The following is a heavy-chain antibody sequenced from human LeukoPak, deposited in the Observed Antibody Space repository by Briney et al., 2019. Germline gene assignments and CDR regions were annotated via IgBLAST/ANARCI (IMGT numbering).Heavy chain of an antibody. V-gene: IGHV3-30*02. D-gene: IGHD3-22*01. Sequence: GGSLRLSCAASGFTFSSYGMYWVRQAPGKGLEWVAFTRYDGSNKYYADSVKGRFTISRDNAKNSLYLQMNSLRAEDTAVYYCARKDREYFDYWGQGTLVTVSS. J-gene: IGHJ4*02. CDR2: TRYDGSNK. CDR1: GFTFSSYG. CDR3: ARKDREYFDY.